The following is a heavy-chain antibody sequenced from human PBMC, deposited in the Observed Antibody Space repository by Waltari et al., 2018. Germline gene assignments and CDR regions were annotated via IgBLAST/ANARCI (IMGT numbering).Heavy chain of an antibody. CDR1: GCSISSRCYY. J-gene: IGHJ4*02. CDR2: IYYSGST. CDR3: ARRWLQSGYFDY. V-gene: IGHV4-39*01. D-gene: IGHD5-12*01. Sequence: QLQLQESGPGLAKPSETLSLTCPVSGCSISSRCYYWGWIRQPPGKGLEWIGTIYYSGSTYYNPSLKSRVTISVDTSKNQFSLKLSSVTAADTAVYYCARRWLQSGYFDYWGQGTLVTVSS.